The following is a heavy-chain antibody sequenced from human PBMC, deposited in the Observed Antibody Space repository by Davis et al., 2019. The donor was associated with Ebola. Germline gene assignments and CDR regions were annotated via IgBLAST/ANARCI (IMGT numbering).Heavy chain of an antibody. D-gene: IGHD6-19*01. CDR3: ARGEDNRGWTNGWWFDS. Sequence: ASVKVSCKGSGYTFSGYAINWVRQAPEQGLEWIGWIDTNTGNPTYAQGFTGRFVFSLDTSVNTAYLQISSLKAEDTAVYYCARGEDNRGWTNGWWFDSWGQGTRVSVSS. J-gene: IGHJ5*01. CDR2: IDTNTGNP. V-gene: IGHV7-4-1*02. CDR1: GYTFSGYA.